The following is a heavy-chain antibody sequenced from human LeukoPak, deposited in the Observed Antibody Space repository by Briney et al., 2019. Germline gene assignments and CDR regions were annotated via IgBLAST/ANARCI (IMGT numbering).Heavy chain of an antibody. V-gene: IGHV4-59*08. CDR2: IYYSGST. CDR3: ARVLRYYDFWSGYQLYQGWFDP. J-gene: IGHJ5*02. D-gene: IGHD3-3*01. Sequence: SETLSLTCTVSGGSISSYYWSWIRQPPGKGLEWIGYIYYSGSTNYNPSLKSRVTISVDTSKNQFSLKLSSVAAADTAVYYCARVLRYYDFWSGYQLYQGWFDPWGQGTLVTVSS. CDR1: GGSISSYY.